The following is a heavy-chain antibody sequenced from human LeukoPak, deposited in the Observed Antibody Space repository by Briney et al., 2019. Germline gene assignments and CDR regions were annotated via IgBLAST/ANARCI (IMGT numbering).Heavy chain of an antibody. J-gene: IGHJ4*02. CDR3: ARGDYGVQIDY. CDR1: GGSISSYY. D-gene: IGHD4-17*01. Sequence: SETLSLTCTVSGGSISSYYWSWIRPPPGKGLEWIGYIYDSGNTNYNPSLKSRVTISVDTSKNQFSLKVSSVTAADTAVYYCARGDYGVQIDYWGQGTPVTVSS. CDR2: IYDSGNT. V-gene: IGHV4-59*01.